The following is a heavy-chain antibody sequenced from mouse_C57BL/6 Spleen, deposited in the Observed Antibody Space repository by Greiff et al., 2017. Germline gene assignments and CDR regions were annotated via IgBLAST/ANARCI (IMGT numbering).Heavy chain of an antibody. V-gene: IGHV1-50*01. Sequence: QVQLQQPGAELVKPGASVTLSCKASGYTFTSYWMQWVKQRPGQGLEWIGEIDPSDSYTNYNQKFKGKATLTVDTSSSTAYMQLSSLTSEDSAVYYCAGGLFDYGSSYDYWGQGTTLTVSS. D-gene: IGHD1-1*01. CDR1: GYTFTSYW. CDR3: AGGLFDYGSSYDY. J-gene: IGHJ2*01. CDR2: IDPSDSYT.